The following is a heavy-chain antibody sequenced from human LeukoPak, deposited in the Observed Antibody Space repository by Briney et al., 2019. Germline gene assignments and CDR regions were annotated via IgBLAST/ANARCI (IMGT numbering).Heavy chain of an antibody. J-gene: IGHJ3*02. CDR2: IYYSGST. D-gene: IGHD3-16*02. Sequence: SETLSLTCTVSGGSISSSSYYWGWIRQPPGKGLEWTGSIYYSGSTYYNPSLKSRVTISVDTSKNQFSLKLSSVTAADTAVYYCARYRENAFDIWGQGTMVTVSS. V-gene: IGHV4-39*01. CDR1: GGSISSSSYY. CDR3: ARYRENAFDI.